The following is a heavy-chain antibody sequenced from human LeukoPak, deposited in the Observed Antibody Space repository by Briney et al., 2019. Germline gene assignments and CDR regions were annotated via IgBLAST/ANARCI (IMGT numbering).Heavy chain of an antibody. CDR3: AKALTTIVGATRAFDY. V-gene: IGHV3-23*01. CDR2: ISGSGGST. D-gene: IGHD1-26*01. Sequence: GGTLRLSCAASGFTFSSYGMSWVRQAPGKGLEWVSAISGSGGSTYYADSVKGRFTISRDNSKNTLYLQMNSLRAEDTAVYYCAKALTTIVGATRAFDYWGQGTLVTVSS. J-gene: IGHJ4*02. CDR1: GFTFSSYG.